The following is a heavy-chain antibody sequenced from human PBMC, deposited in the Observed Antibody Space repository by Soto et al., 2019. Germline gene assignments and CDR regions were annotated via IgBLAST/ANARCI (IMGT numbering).Heavy chain of an antibody. D-gene: IGHD5-12*01. Sequence: ASVKVSCKVSGYTLTELSMHWVRQAPGKGLEWMGGFDPEDGETIYAQKFQGRVTMTEDTSTDTAYMELSSLRSEDTAVYYCARHCPYIVAAITWGYYFDDWGQGTLVTVSS. CDR2: FDPEDGET. CDR3: ARHCPYIVAAITWGYYFDD. J-gene: IGHJ4*02. CDR1: GYTLTELS. V-gene: IGHV1-24*01.